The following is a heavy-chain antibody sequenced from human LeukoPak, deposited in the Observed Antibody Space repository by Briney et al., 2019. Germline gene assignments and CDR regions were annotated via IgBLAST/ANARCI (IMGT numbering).Heavy chain of an antibody. J-gene: IGHJ6*02. Sequence: GGSLRLSCAASGFAFSSYDMSWVRQAPGKGLEWVSGIGRRGYSAYYADSLKGRVTISRDNSKNALYLQMNSLGAEDTAVYYCAKVLRYFDWSPHYYYGMDVWGQGTTVTVSS. V-gene: IGHV3-23*01. CDR1: GFAFSSYD. D-gene: IGHD3-9*01. CDR3: AKVLRYFDWSPHYYYGMDV. CDR2: IGRRGYSA.